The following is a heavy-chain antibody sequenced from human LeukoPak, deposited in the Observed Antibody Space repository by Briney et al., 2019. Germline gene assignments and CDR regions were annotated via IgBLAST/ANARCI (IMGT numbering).Heavy chain of an antibody. CDR2: IDKKDNLYAT. Sequence: GGSLKLSCAASGFTFSGSAVHWVRQSSGKGLEWVGHIDKKDNLYATAYAESVKGRFTISRDNSKNTLYLQMNSLRAEDTAVYFCARGEGGCSGYEIDYWGQGTLVTVSS. CDR1: GFTFSGSA. D-gene: IGHD5-12*01. V-gene: IGHV3-73*01. J-gene: IGHJ4*02. CDR3: ARGEGGCSGYEIDY.